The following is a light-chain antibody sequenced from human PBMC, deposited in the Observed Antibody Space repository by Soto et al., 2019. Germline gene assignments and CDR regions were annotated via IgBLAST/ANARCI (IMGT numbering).Light chain of an antibody. CDR2: AAS. CDR1: QSISSY. Sequence: DIQMTQSPSSLSASVGDRVTITCRASQSISSYLNWYQQKPGKAPKLLIYAASSLQSGVPSRFSGSGSATDFTLTISSLQPEDFATYYCQQRDSTPITFGQGTRLEIK. CDR3: QQRDSTPIT. J-gene: IGKJ5*01. V-gene: IGKV1-39*01.